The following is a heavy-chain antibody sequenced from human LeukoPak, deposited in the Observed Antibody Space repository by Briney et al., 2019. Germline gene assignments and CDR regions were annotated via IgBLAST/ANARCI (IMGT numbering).Heavy chain of an antibody. Sequence: GGSLRLSCTASGFTFGDYAMSWVRQAPGKGLEWVGFIRSKAYGGTTEYAASVKGRFTISRDDSKSIAYLQMNSLKTEDTAVYYCTRDSYGDYHLSFDYWGQGTLVTVSS. CDR2: IRSKAYGGTT. CDR1: GFTFGDYA. CDR3: TRDSYGDYHLSFDY. D-gene: IGHD4-17*01. J-gene: IGHJ4*02. V-gene: IGHV3-49*04.